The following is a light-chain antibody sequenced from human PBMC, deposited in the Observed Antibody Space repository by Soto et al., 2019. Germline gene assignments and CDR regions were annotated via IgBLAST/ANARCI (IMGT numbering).Light chain of an antibody. J-gene: IGKJ4*01. V-gene: IGKV3-20*01. Sequence: EILLTQSSGTLSLSPGERATLSCRASQSVRSSYLAWYQQKPGQAPRLLIYGASSRATGIPDRFSGSGSGTDFTLTINRLEPEDFAVYYCQQFGSSPLTFGGGTKVDIK. CDR2: GAS. CDR3: QQFGSSPLT. CDR1: QSVRSSY.